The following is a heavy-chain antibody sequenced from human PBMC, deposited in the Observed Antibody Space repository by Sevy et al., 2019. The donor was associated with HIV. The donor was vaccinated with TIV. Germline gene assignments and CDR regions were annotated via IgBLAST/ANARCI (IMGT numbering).Heavy chain of an antibody. CDR1: GFDVSNNY. Sequence: GGSLRLSCAGSGFDVSNNYMSWVRQAPGKGLEWVSIIYSSGTTYYADSVKGRFTISRDKSKNTVYLQMSSLRADDTAFYHCARDYCRRPGWFDPWGHGTLVTVSS. CDR3: ARDYCRRPGWFDP. CDR2: IYSSGTT. V-gene: IGHV3-53*01. D-gene: IGHD2-15*01. J-gene: IGHJ5*02.